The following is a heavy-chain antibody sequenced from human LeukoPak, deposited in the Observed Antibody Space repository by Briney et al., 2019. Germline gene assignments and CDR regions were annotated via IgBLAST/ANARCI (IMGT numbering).Heavy chain of an antibody. CDR2: ISYGGSNK. CDR3: ARLGFVVPAVIFDY. Sequence: GGSLRLSCAASGFTFSSYGMHWVRQAPGKGLEWVAVISYGGSNKYYADSVKGRFTISRDNSKNTLYLQMNSLRAEDTAVYYCARLGFVVPAVIFDYWGQGTLVTVSS. V-gene: IGHV3-30*03. J-gene: IGHJ4*02. D-gene: IGHD2-2*02. CDR1: GFTFSSYG.